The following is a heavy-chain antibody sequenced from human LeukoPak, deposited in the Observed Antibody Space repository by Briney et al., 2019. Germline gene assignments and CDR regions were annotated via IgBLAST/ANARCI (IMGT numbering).Heavy chain of an antibody. J-gene: IGHJ3*02. D-gene: IGHD1-26*01. CDR2: ISTSSNYI. CDR1: GFTFSTYN. V-gene: IGHV3-21*01. Sequence: PGGSLRLSCAASGFTFSTYNMNWVRQAPGKGPECVSSISTSSNYIYYADSVKGRFTISRDNAKNSLYLQMNSLRVEDTDVYYCARDVGAAAPDAFDIWGQGTMVTVSS. CDR3: ARDVGAAAPDAFDI.